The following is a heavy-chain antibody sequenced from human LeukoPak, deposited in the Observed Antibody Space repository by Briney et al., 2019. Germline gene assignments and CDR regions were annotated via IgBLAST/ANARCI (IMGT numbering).Heavy chain of an antibody. CDR1: GFTFSSYG. J-gene: IGHJ2*01. CDR3: AGAVSNYYFWYFDL. Sequence: PGGSLRLSCAASGFTFSSYGMHWVRQAPGKGLEWVAFIRYDGSNKYYADSVKGRFTISRDNAKSSLYLQMNSLRAEDTAVYYCAGAVSNYYFWYFDLWGRGTLVTVSS. CDR2: IRYDGSNK. V-gene: IGHV3-30*02. D-gene: IGHD4-11*01.